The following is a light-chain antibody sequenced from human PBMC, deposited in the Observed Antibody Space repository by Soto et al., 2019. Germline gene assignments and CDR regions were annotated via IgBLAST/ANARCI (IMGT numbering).Light chain of an antibody. Sequence: QAVVTQPPSVSGAPGQRVTISCIGATSDVHWYQHLPGTAPKLLIYGNNNRPSGVPDRFSGSKSGTSASLAITGLQAEDEDDYYCQSFDSSLSALYVFGTGTKLTVL. CDR1: GATSD. V-gene: IGLV1-40*01. CDR3: QSFDSSLSALYV. CDR2: GNN. J-gene: IGLJ1*01.